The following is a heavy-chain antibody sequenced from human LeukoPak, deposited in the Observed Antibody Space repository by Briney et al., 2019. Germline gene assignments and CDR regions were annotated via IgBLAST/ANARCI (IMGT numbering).Heavy chain of an antibody. CDR3: ARKRRGYCSSTSCYEEDDY. CDR2: IYYSGRT. Sequence: SETLSLTCTVSGGSISSYYWSWIRQPPGKGLEWLGYIYYSGRTNYNPSLKSRVTISVDTSKNQFSLKLSSVTAADTAVYYCARKRRGYCSSTSCYEEDDYWGQGTLVTVSS. V-gene: IGHV4-59*01. D-gene: IGHD2-2*01. CDR1: GGSISSYY. J-gene: IGHJ4*02.